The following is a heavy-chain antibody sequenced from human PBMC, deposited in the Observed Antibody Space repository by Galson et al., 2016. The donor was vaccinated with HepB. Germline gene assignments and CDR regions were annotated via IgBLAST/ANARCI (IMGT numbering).Heavy chain of an antibody. CDR3: ARATSIVVVTPPC. V-gene: IGHV3-23*01. Sequence: SLRLSCAASGFTFTSYAMIWVRQAPGKGLEWVSSISGSGGTTNYADYVKGRFTISRDNSKNTLYLQMNSMRAEDTAVYYCARATSIVVVTPPCWGQGTLVTVSS. D-gene: IGHD2-21*02. CDR2: ISGSGGTT. J-gene: IGHJ4*02. CDR1: GFTFTSYA.